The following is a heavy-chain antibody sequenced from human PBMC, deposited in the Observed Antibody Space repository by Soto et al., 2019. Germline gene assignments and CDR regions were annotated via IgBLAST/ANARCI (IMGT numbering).Heavy chain of an antibody. J-gene: IGHJ5*02. CDR1: GGSISYNRYY. D-gene: IGHD2-2*01. V-gene: IGHV4-39*02. Sequence: SETLSLTCSVSGGSISYNRYYWGRIRQPPGKGLEWVGGIFYTGTTYYSPSLKDRVPISVDTSKNSFSLNLTSVTAADTAVYFCARLVVVAPVANAWGQGTLVTVSS. CDR3: ARLVVVAPVANA. CDR2: IFYTGTT.